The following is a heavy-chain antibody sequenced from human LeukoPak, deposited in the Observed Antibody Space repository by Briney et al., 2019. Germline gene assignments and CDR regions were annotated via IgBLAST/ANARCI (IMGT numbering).Heavy chain of an antibody. D-gene: IGHD6-19*01. CDR1: GGSISSYY. CDR3: ARRPLHYFSGWYGAYY. CDR2: IYYSGST. V-gene: IGHV4-59*08. J-gene: IGHJ4*02. Sequence: SETLSLTCTVSGGSISSYYWSWIRQPPGKGLEWIGYIYYSGSTNYNPSLKSRVTISVDTSKNQFSLKLSSVTAADTAVYYCARRPLHYFSGWYGAYYWGQGTLVTVSS.